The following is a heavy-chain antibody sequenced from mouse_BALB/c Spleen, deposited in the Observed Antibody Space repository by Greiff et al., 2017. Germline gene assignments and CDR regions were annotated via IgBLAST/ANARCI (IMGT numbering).Heavy chain of an antibody. CDR3: ARAASAWFAY. CDR1: GFTFSSYA. J-gene: IGHJ3*01. Sequence: EVKLMESGGGLVKPGGSLKLSCAASGFTFSSYAMSWVRQTPEKRLEWVATISSGGSYTYYPDSVKGRFTISRDNAKNTLYLQMSSLRSEDTAMYYCARAASAWFAYWGQGTLVTVSA. CDR2: ISSGGSYT. D-gene: IGHD6-1*01. V-gene: IGHV5-9-3*01.